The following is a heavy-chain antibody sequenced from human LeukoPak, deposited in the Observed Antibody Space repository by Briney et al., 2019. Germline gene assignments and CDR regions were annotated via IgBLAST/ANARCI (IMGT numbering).Heavy chain of an antibody. CDR1: GGSISSHY. D-gene: IGHD3-22*01. CDR3: ARVHDTSGYYFYFDY. V-gene: IGHV4-59*11. J-gene: IGHJ4*02. CDR2: IHYSGST. Sequence: SDTLSLTCTVSGGSISSHYWSWIRQPPGKGLEWIGYIHYSGSTNYNPSLKSRVTISVDTSKNQFSLKLRTVTAADTAVYYCARVHDTSGYYFYFDYWGQGTLVTVSS.